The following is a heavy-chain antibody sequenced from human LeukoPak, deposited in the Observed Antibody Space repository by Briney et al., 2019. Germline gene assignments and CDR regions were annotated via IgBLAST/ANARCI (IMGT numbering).Heavy chain of an antibody. D-gene: IGHD2-21*02. J-gene: IGHJ5*02. V-gene: IGHV4-31*03. CDR1: GGSISSGGYY. Sequence: PSETPSLTCTVSGGSISSGGYYWSWIRQHPGKGLEWIGYIYYSGSTYYNPSLKSRVTISVDTSKNQFSLKLSSVTAADTAVYYCARTEYCGGYCYSDNWFDPWGQGTLVTVSS. CDR2: IYYSGST. CDR3: ARTEYCGGYCYSDNWFDP.